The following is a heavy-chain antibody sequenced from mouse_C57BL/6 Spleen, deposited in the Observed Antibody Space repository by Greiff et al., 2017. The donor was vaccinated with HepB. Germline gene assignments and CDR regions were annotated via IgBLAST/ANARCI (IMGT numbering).Heavy chain of an antibody. CDR3: TRDARNWFAY. Sequence: EVHLVESGEGLVKPGGSLKLSCAASGFTFSSYAMSWVRQTPEKRLEWVAYISSGGDYIYYADTVKGRFTISRDNARNTLYLQMSSLKSEDTAMYYCTRDARNWFAYWGQGTLVTVSA. V-gene: IGHV5-9-1*02. J-gene: IGHJ3*01. D-gene: IGHD3-1*01. CDR2: ISSGGDYI. CDR1: GFTFSSYA.